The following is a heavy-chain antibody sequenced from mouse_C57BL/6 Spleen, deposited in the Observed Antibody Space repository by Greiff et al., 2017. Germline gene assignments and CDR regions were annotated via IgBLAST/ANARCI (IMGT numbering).Heavy chain of an antibody. V-gene: IGHV14-4*01. D-gene: IGHD3-3*01. J-gene: IGHJ3*01. Sequence: EVQLQQSGAELVRPGASVKLSCTASGFNIKDDYMNWVKQRPEQGLEWIGWIDPENGDTEYASKFQGKATITADTSSNTAYLQLSSLTSNDTAVYYCTTAGRDPLAYWGQGTLVTVSA. CDR1: GFNIKDDY. CDR3: TTAGRDPLAY. CDR2: IDPENGDT.